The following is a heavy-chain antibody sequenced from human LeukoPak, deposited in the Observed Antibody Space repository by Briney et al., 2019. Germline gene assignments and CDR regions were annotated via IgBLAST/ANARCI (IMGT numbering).Heavy chain of an antibody. Sequence: GGSLRLSCAASGFTFSSYSMNWVRQAPGKGLEWVSSISSSSSYIYYADSVKGRFTISRDNAKNSLYLLMNSLRAEDTAVYYCARDPPYYYGSGSYFGSLAWGQGTLVTVSS. V-gene: IGHV3-21*01. CDR2: ISSSSSYI. CDR3: ARDPPYYYGSGSYFGSLA. D-gene: IGHD3-10*01. CDR1: GFTFSSYS. J-gene: IGHJ5*02.